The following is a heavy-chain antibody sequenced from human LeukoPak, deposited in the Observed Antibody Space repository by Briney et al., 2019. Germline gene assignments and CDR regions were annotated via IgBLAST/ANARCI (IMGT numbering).Heavy chain of an antibody. Sequence: ASVKVSCKTSGYTFTGYYVHWVRQAPGRGLEWMGRITPNSGDTIYAQKFQGRATMTRDTSISVAYMELNSLTSDDTAIYYCARDLVGGIWSAGFWGQGTLVTVSS. CDR3: ARDLVGGIWSAGF. CDR2: ITPNSGDT. V-gene: IGHV1-2*06. CDR1: GYTFTGYY. J-gene: IGHJ4*02. D-gene: IGHD3-3*01.